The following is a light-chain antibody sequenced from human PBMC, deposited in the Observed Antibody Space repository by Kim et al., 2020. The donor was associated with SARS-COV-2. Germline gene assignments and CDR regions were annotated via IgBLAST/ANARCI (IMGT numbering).Light chain of an antibody. V-gene: IGLV10-54*01. Sequence: QTATLTCNGNSNSVGKRGAAWLQQHQGHPHKPLFYTNNNRPSGISERLSASRSGIIASLTITGLQGEDEADYYCSAWDTSLNAWVFGGGTQLTVL. CDR3: SAWDTSLNAWV. CDR2: TNN. J-gene: IGLJ3*02. CDR1: SNSVGKRG.